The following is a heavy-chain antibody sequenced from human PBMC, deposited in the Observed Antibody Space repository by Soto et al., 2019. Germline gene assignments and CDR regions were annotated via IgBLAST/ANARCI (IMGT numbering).Heavy chain of an antibody. J-gene: IGHJ6*02. CDR3: AREEDYYGSGSYYRAYYGMDV. D-gene: IGHD3-10*01. CDR2: ISSSSSTI. V-gene: IGHV3-48*01. Sequence: PGGSLRLSCAASGFTFSSYSMNWVRQAPGKGLEWVSYISSSSSTIYYADSVKGRFTISRDNAKNSLYLQMNSLRAEDTAVYYCAREEDYYGSGSYYRAYYGMDVWGQGTTVTVSS. CDR1: GFTFSSYS.